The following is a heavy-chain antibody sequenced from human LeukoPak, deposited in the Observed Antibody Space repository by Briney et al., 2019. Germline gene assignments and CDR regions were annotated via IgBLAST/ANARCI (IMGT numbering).Heavy chain of an antibody. CDR2: IGGYEHNS. CDR3: ARDLWNFYDDRGYYRDFDY. V-gene: IGHV1-18*01. CDR1: GYTFITFV. Sequence: ASVKVSCKASGYTFITFVISWVRQAPGQGLEGVAWIGGYEHNSNYVRRNLQDRVTMTTDSSTGTAYLELRSLRSEDTAVYYCARDLWNFYDDRGYYRDFDYWGQGTLVTVSP. D-gene: IGHD3-22*01. J-gene: IGHJ4*02.